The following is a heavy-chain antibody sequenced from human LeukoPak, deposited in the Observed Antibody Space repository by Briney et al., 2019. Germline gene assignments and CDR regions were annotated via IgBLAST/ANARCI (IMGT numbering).Heavy chain of an antibody. V-gene: IGHV3-74*01. J-gene: IGHJ4*02. Sequence: GGSLRPPCAASGFTFSSYWMHWVRQAPGKGLVWVSRINTDGSGTTYADSVKGRFTVSRDNAQNTLFLQMNSLRAEDTAVYFCARVYGGNAAFDHWGQGTLVTVSS. CDR3: ARVYGGNAAFDH. CDR1: GFTFSSYW. D-gene: IGHD4-23*01. CDR2: INTDGSGT.